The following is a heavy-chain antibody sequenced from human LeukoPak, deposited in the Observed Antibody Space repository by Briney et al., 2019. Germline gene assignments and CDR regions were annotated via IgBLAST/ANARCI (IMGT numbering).Heavy chain of an antibody. D-gene: IGHD6-19*01. CDR3: AKLEGAWKYSSADFDY. V-gene: IGHV3-11*04. CDR1: GFTFSDYY. CDR2: ISSSGSTI. J-gene: IGHJ4*02. Sequence: PGGSLRLSCAASGFTFSDYYMSWIRQAPGKGLEWVSYISSSGSTIYYADSVKGRFTISRDNAKNSLYLQMNSLRAEDTAVYYCAKLEGAWKYSSADFDYWGQGALVTVSS.